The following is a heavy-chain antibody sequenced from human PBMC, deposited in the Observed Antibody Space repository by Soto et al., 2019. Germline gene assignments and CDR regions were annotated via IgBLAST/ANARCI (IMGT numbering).Heavy chain of an antibody. CDR1: GFTFSSYS. CDR3: ARVQWHHYGMDV. CDR2: ISSSSSTI. V-gene: IGHV3-48*02. Sequence: VQLVESGGGLVQPGGSLRLSCAASGFTFSSYSMNWVRQAPGKGLEWVSYISSSSSTIYYADSVKGRFTISRDNAKNSLYLQRTSLRDEDTAVYYCARVQWHHYGMDVWGQGTTVTVSS. J-gene: IGHJ6*02. D-gene: IGHD6-19*01.